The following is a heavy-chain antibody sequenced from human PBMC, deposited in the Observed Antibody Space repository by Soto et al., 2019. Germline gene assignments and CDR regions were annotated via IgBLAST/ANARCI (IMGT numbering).Heavy chain of an antibody. J-gene: IGHJ4*02. D-gene: IGHD1-26*01. CDR2: IFHSGST. V-gene: IGHV4-4*02. CDR1: GGSIRSNNW. Sequence: QVQLQESGPGLVKPSGTLSLTCAVSGGSIRSNNWWSWVRQPPGKGLEWIGEIFHSGSTYYNPSLKTRVNISVDKSKNQFSLKLSSVTAADTAVYYCARVYTGSYSDYWGQGTLVTVSS. CDR3: ARVYTGSYSDY.